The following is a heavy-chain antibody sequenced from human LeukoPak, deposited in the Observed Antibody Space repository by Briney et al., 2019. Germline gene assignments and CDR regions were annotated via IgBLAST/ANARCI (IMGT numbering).Heavy chain of an antibody. CDR2: ISGSGGST. V-gene: IGHV3-23*01. CDR3: AKMGPMRCGGDCYIESGYFDY. CDR1: GFTFSSYW. Sequence: PGGSLRLSCAASGFTFSSYWMHWVRQAPGKGLEWVSAISGSGGSTYYADSVKGRFTISRDNSKNTLYLQMNSLRAEDTAVYYCAKMGPMRCGGDCYIESGYFDYWGQGTLVTVSS. J-gene: IGHJ4*02. D-gene: IGHD2-21*02.